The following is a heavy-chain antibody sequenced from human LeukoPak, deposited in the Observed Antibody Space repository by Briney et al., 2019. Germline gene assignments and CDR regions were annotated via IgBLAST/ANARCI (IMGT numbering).Heavy chain of an antibody. V-gene: IGHV3-53*01. CDR2: IYTGGNT. D-gene: IGHD3-10*01. CDR3: ARLVAGYSFDY. CDR1: GFIVSSSY. J-gene: IGHJ4*02. Sequence: GGSLRLSCAGSGFIVSSSYMSWVRQAPGKGLDEGSVIYTGGNTYYADSVKGRFTISRDTSKNTVYLQMNSLRVEDTAMYYCARLVAGYSFDYWGQGTLVTVSS.